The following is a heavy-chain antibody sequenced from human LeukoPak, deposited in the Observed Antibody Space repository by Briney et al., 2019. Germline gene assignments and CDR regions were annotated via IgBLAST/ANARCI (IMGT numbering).Heavy chain of an antibody. CDR3: AKGDPMVRGTEWFYYYYYMDV. CDR1: GFTFSSYG. V-gene: IGHV3-23*01. Sequence: GGSLRLSCAASGFTFSSYGMSWVRQAPGKGLEWVSAISGSGGSTYYADSVKGRFTISRDNSKNTLYLQMNSLRAEDTAVYYCAKGDPMVRGTEWFYYYYYMDVWGKGTTVTVSS. CDR2: ISGSGGST. J-gene: IGHJ6*03. D-gene: IGHD3-10*01.